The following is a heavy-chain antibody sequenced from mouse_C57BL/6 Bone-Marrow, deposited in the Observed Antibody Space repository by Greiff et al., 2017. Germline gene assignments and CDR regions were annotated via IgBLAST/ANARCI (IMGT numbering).Heavy chain of an antibody. CDR2: IRLKSDNYAT. Sequence: EVQVVESGGGLVQPGGSMKLSCVASGFTFSNYWMNWVRQSPEKGLEWVAQIRLKSDNYATHYAESVKGRFTISRDDSKSSVYLQMNNLRAEDTGIYYCTGAMITTDFDVWGTGTTVTVSS. J-gene: IGHJ1*03. CDR1: GFTFSNYW. D-gene: IGHD2-4*01. V-gene: IGHV6-3*01. CDR3: TGAMITTDFDV.